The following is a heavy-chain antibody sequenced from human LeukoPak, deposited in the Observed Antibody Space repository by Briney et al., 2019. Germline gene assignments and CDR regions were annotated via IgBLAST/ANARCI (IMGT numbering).Heavy chain of an antibody. D-gene: IGHD3-22*01. CDR1: GFTFSSYW. CDR3: ARDPFTPYYYDSSGYYSA. J-gene: IGHJ5*02. Sequence: GGSLRLSCAASGFTFSSYWMSWVRQAPGKGLEWVASIKQDGSEKYYVDSVKGRFTISRDNAKNSLYLQMNSLRAEDTAVYYCARDPFTPYYYDSSGYYSAWGQGTLVTVSS. V-gene: IGHV3-7*01. CDR2: IKQDGSEK.